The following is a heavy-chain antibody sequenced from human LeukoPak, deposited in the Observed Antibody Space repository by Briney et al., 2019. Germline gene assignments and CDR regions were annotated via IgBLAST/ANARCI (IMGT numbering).Heavy chain of an antibody. CDR2: IYYSGST. J-gene: IGHJ3*02. V-gene: IGHV4-59*01. Sequence: SETLSLTCTVSGGSISSYYWSWIRQPPGKALEWIGYIYYSGSTTYNPSLKSRVTISLDTSKNQVSLKLTSVTAADTAVYYCAKSKSGTTVYAFDIWGQGTMVTVFS. CDR3: AKSKSGTTVYAFDI. D-gene: IGHD1-1*01. CDR1: GGSISSYY.